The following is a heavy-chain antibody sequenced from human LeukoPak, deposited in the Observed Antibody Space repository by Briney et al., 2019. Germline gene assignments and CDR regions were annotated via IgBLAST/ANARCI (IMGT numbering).Heavy chain of an antibody. V-gene: IGHV4-4*08. Sequence: SETLSLTCTVSGDSISDYYWSWIRQPPGKGLDWIGYLYSSGSTHYQPSLKSRVTIPVATSKNQLSQKLRSVSAADTAVYYCARMHTYYFDSYDPRDYYYYYRDVWGKGTSVTVSS. J-gene: IGHJ6*03. CDR1: GDSISDYY. CDR2: LYSSGST. CDR3: ARMHTYYFDSYDPRDYYYYYRDV. D-gene: IGHD3-22*01.